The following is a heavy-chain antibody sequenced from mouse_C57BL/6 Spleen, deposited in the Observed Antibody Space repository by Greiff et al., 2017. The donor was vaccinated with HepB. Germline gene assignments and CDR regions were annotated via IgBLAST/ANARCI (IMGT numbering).Heavy chain of an antibody. CDR2: IDPSDSYT. J-gene: IGHJ2*01. D-gene: IGHD2-4*01. CDR1: GYTFTSYW. V-gene: IGHV1-69*01. CDR3: ARGGGLRGVDY. Sequence: QVQLQQPGAELVMPGASVKLSCKASGYTFTSYWMHWVKQRPGQGLEWIGEIDPSDSYTNYNQKFKGKSTLTVDKSSSTAYMQLSSLTSEESAVYYCARGGGLRGVDYWGQGTTLTVSS.